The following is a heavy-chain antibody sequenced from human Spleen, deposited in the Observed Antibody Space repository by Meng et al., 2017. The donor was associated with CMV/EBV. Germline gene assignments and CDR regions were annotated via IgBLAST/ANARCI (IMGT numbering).Heavy chain of an antibody. CDR1: GFTFDDYG. CDR3: ARWRPRIDY. V-gene: IGHV3-20*04. J-gene: IGHJ4*02. CDR2: IRWNGETT. Sequence: GESLKISCAASGFTFDDYGMAWVRQAPGKGVEWVSGIRWNGETTGYGDSVKGRFIISRDNAKNSLYLQMNSLRAEDTAVYYCARWRPRIDYWGQGTLVTVSS. D-gene: IGHD1-14*01.